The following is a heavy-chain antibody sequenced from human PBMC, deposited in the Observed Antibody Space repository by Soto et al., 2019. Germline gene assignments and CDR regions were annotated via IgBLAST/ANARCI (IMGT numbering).Heavy chain of an antibody. CDR3: AKGRGGSGSLTPSVDF. D-gene: IGHD3-10*01. J-gene: IGHJ4*02. CDR2: ISGGGDTT. CDR1: GFTFNNYA. V-gene: IGHV3-23*01. Sequence: EVQLLESGGGLVQPGGSLRLSCAASGFTFNNYAMSWVRQAPGKGLEWVSAISGGGDTTSYADSVKGRFTVSRDGSKNTLYLQMNSLRAEDTAVYYCAKGRGGSGSLTPSVDFCGQGTLVTVSS.